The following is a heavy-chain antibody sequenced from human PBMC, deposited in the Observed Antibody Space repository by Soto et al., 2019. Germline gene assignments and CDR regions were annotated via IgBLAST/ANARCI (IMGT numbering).Heavy chain of an antibody. J-gene: IGHJ3*02. D-gene: IGHD6-6*01. CDR3: ARDQRLDSSSSHDAFDI. V-gene: IGHV1-46*01. CDR1: GYTFTSYY. CDR2: INPSGGST. Sequence: ASVKVSCKASGYTFTSYYMHWVRQAPGQGLEWMGIINPSGGSTSYAQKFQGRVTMTRDTSTSTVYMELSSLRSEDTAVYYCARDQRLDSSSSHDAFDIWGQGTMVTVSS.